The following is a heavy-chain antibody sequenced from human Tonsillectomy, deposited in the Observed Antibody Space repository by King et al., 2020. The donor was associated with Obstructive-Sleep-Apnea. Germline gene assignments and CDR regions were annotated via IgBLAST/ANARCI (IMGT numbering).Heavy chain of an antibody. V-gene: IGHV3-33*06. D-gene: IGHD3-10*01. CDR2: IWFDGSSK. CDR3: AKGRMLRGPGRHNLYGMDV. Sequence: VQLVESGGGVVQPGRSLRLSCAASEFTFSNYAMHWVRQAPGKGLEWVAFIWFDGSSKYHVDSVRGRFTISRDNSKNTLFLQMNSLRAEDTAVFYCAKGRMLRGPGRHNLYGMDVWGQGTTVTVSS. J-gene: IGHJ6*02. CDR1: EFTFSNYA.